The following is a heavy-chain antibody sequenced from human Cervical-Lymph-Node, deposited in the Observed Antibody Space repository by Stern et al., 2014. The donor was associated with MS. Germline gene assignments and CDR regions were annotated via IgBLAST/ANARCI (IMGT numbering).Heavy chain of an antibody. CDR1: GGSFNNYA. CDR3: ARGAVTWSGSPRRYFYYGMDV. CDR2: IIPSFATT. J-gene: IGHJ6*02. V-gene: IGHV1-69*01. Sequence: VRLMESGAEVKKPGSSLKVSCKVAGGSFNNYAISWVRQAPGQGLEWKGGIIPSFATTDDAQKFQGRVTITADEPTSPDHTELSSQTSEDTAVYYCARGAVTWSGSPRRYFYYGMDVWGQGTTVTVSS. D-gene: IGHD3-3*01.